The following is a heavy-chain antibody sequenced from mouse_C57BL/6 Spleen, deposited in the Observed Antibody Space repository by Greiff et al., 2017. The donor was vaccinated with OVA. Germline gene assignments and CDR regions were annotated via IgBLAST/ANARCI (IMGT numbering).Heavy chain of an antibody. V-gene: IGHV1-18*01. CDR3: ARGYYSNWFAY. Sequence: VQLQQSGPELVKPGASVKIPCKASGYTFTDYNMDWVKQSHGKSLEWIGDINPNNGGTIYNQKFKGKATLTVDKSSSTAYMELRSLTSEDTAVYYCARGYYSNWFAYWGQGTLVTVSA. J-gene: IGHJ3*01. CDR1: GYTFTDYN. CDR2: INPNNGGT. D-gene: IGHD2-5*01.